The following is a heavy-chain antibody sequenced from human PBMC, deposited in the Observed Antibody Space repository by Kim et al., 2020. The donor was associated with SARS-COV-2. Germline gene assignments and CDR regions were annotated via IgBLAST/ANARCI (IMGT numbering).Heavy chain of an antibody. J-gene: IGHJ6*02. Sequence: SVKVSCKASGGTFSSYAISWVRQAPGQGLEWMGGIIPIFGTANYAQKFQGRVTITADESTSTAYMELSSLRSEDTAVYYCARPYGSGSLYYYYGMDVWGQGTTVTVSS. CDR3: ARPYGSGSLYYYYGMDV. CDR1: GGTFSSYA. CDR2: IIPIFGTA. D-gene: IGHD3-10*01. V-gene: IGHV1-69*13.